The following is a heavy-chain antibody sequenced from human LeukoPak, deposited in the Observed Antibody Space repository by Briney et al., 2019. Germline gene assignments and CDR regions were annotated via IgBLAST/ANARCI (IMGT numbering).Heavy chain of an antibody. CDR2: IYSGGST. D-gene: IGHD3-3*01. CDR1: GFTVSNNY. Sequence: PGGSLRLSCAASGFTVSNNYMSWVRQAPGKGLEWVSVIYSGGSTYYADSVKGRFTISRDKSENTLYLQMNSLRAEDTAVYYCARVPNYDFWSGYLDYWGQGTLVTVSS. CDR3: ARVPNYDFWSGYLDY. V-gene: IGHV3-66*02. J-gene: IGHJ4*02.